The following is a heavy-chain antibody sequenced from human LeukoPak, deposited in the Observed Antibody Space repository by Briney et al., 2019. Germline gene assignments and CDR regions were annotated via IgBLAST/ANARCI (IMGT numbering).Heavy chain of an antibody. CDR1: GFTFSSYT. CDR2: ISYDGSNK. Sequence: GGSLRLSCAASGFTFSSYTMTWVRQAPGKGLEWVAVISYDGSNKYYADSVKGRFTISRDNSKNTLYLQMNSLRAEDTAVYYCAKVGSLLWFGDFSYWGQGTLVTVSS. V-gene: IGHV3-30*18. CDR3: AKVGSLLWFGDFSY. J-gene: IGHJ4*02. D-gene: IGHD3-10*01.